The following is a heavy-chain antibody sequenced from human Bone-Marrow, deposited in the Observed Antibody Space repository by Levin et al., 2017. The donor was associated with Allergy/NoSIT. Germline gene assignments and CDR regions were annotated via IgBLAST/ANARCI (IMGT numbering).Heavy chain of an antibody. CDR1: GYSFTHNW. V-gene: IGHV5-51*01. J-gene: IGHJ4*02. Sequence: EASVKVSCKGSGYSFTHNWIAWVRQMPGKGLEWVGIIYPDDSNIKYSPSFQGHVTISADKSINTAYLQWRSLKASDTAMYYCAKQGGGGFYDLSGYYYDYWGQGTLVTVSS. CDR3: AKQGGGGFYDLSGYYYDY. CDR2: IYPDDSNI. D-gene: IGHD3-22*01.